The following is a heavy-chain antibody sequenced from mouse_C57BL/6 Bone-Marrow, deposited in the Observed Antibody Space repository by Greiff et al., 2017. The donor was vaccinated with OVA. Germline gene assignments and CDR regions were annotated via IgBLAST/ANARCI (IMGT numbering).Heavy chain of an antibody. V-gene: IGHV2-5*01. CDR3: AKNGGYGNWFAY. Sequence: VQLQQSGPGLVQPSQSLSITCTVSGFSLTSYGVHWVRQSPGKGLEWLGVIWRGGSTDYNAAFMSRLSITKDNSKSQVFLKMNSLQSDDTAIYYCAKNGGYGNWFAYWGQGTLVTVSA. CDR2: IWRGGST. J-gene: IGHJ3*01. CDR1: GFSLTSYG. D-gene: IGHD2-10*02.